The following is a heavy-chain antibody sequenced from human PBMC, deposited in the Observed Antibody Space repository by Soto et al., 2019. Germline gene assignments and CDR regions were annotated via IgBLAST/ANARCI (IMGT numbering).Heavy chain of an antibody. J-gene: IGHJ4*02. CDR1: GFTFIRYA. CDR3: AKDSSIAARGSDY. Sequence: GGSLRLSCAASGFTFIRYAMSWVRQAPGKGLEWVSAISGSGGSTYYADSVKGRFTISRDNSKNTLYLQMNSLRAEDTAVYYCAKDSSIAARGSDYWGQGTLVTVSS. CDR2: ISGSGGST. V-gene: IGHV3-23*01. D-gene: IGHD6-6*01.